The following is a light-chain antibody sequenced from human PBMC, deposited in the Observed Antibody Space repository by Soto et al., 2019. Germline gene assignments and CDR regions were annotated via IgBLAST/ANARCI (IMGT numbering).Light chain of an antibody. J-gene: IGLJ3*02. V-gene: IGLV4-69*01. CDR1: SGHSSYA. CDR3: QTWGTGIRV. Sequence: QSVLTQPPSASASLGASVKLTCTLSSGHSSYAIAWHQQQPEKGPRYLMKLNSDGSHSKGDGIPDRFSGSSSGAERYLTISSLQSEDEADYYCQTWGTGIRVFGGGTKVTVL. CDR2: LNSDGSH.